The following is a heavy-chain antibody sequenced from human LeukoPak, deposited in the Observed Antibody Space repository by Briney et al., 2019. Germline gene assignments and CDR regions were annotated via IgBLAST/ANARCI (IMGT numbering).Heavy chain of an antibody. D-gene: IGHD3-3*01. V-gene: IGHV3-7*01. CDR1: GFMFNAYW. CDR3: AKTKTEWTLDL. Sequence: GESLRLSCTGSGFMFNAYWMTWVRKAPGMGLEWVGNIRQDGGEIFYVDSVRGRFTISRDNAKNSLYLHLNSLRAEDTAVYYCAKTKTEWTLDLWGRGTLVTVSS. J-gene: IGHJ2*01. CDR2: IRQDGGEI.